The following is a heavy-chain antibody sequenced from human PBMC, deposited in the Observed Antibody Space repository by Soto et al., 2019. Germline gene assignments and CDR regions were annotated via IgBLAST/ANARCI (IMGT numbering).Heavy chain of an antibody. CDR3: ARDGYPSIAAHHYGMDV. D-gene: IGHD6-6*01. CDR1: GYTFTGYY. Sequence: GASVKVSCKASGYTFTGYYMHWVRQAPGQGLEWMGWINPNSGGTNYAQKFQGWVTMTRDTSISTAYMELSRLRSDDTAVYYCARDGYPSIAAHHYGMDVWGQGTTVTVSS. CDR2: INPNSGGT. J-gene: IGHJ6*02. V-gene: IGHV1-2*04.